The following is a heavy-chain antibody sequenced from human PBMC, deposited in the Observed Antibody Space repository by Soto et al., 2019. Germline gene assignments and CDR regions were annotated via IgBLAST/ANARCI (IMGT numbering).Heavy chain of an antibody. V-gene: IGHV3-30-3*01. D-gene: IGHD6-6*01. Sequence: QVQLVESGGGVVQPGRSLRLSCAASGFTFSSYAMHWVRQAPGKGLEWVAVISYDGSNKYYADSVKGRFTISRDNSKNTLYLQMNSLRAEDTAVYYCARDLRNPIAAPRYGMDVWGQGTTVTVSS. J-gene: IGHJ6*02. CDR1: GFTFSSYA. CDR3: ARDLRNPIAAPRYGMDV. CDR2: ISYDGSNK.